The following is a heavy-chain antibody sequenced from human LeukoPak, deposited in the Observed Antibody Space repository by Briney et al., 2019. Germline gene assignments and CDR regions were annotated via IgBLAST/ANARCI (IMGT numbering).Heavy chain of an antibody. CDR1: GGTFSSYA. D-gene: IGHD2-15*01. J-gene: IGHJ5*02. CDR3: ARDLAGGHCSGGSCRDWFDP. V-gene: IGHV1-69*04. CDR2: IIPILGIA. Sequence: ASVKVSCKASGGTFSSYAISWVRQAPGQGLEWMGRIIPILGIANYAQKFQGRVTITADKSTSTAYMELSSLRSEDTAVYYCARDLAGGHCSGGSCRDWFDPWGQGTLVTVSS.